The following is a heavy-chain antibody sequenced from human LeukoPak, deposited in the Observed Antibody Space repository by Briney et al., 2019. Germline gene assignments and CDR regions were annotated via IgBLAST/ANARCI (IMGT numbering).Heavy chain of an antibody. V-gene: IGHV3-30*18. CDR1: GFTFSSYG. CDR2: ISYDGSNK. Sequence: GGSLRLSCAASGFTFSSYGMHWVRQAPGKGLEWVAVISYDGSNKYYADSVKGRFTISRDNSKNTLYLQMNSLRAEDTAVYYCAKGLNTVTGHYFDYWGQRTLVTVSS. J-gene: IGHJ4*02. CDR3: AKGLNTVTGHYFDY. D-gene: IGHD4-17*01.